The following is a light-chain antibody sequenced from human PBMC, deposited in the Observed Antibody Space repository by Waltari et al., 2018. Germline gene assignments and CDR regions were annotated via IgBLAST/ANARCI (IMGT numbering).Light chain of an antibody. CDR2: KNN. CDR3: AAWDDSLSSLV. J-gene: IGLJ3*02. CDR1: SSNIGNNY. V-gene: IGLV1-47*01. Sequence: QSVLTQPPSASGTPGQRVTISCSGRSSNIGNNYVYWYQHPPGAAPKPLIFKNNQRPAGVPDRFSDSKSCTSASLAISGLRSEDEADYYCAAWDDSLSSLVFGGGTKLSVL.